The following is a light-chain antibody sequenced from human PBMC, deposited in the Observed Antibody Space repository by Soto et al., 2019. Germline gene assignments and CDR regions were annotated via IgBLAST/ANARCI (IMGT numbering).Light chain of an antibody. V-gene: IGKV4-1*01. CDR2: WAS. J-gene: IGKJ1*01. CDR1: QGVLYSSNNKNY. Sequence: DIVMTQSPDSLAVSLGERATINCKSSQGVLYSSNNKNYLGWYQQKPGRPPKLLIYWASTRESGVPDRFSGSGSGTDFTLTISSLQAEDVAVYYCQQYYSSPWTFGQGTKVEIK. CDR3: QQYYSSPWT.